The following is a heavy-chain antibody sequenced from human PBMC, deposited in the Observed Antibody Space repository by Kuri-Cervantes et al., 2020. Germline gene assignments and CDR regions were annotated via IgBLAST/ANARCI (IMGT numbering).Heavy chain of an antibody. Sequence: ASVKVSCKASGYTFTYRYLHWVRQAPGQALEWMGWINPNSGGTNYAQKFQGRVTMTRDTSISTAYMELSRLRSDDTAVYYCAREHSSGWYSRTYYMDVWGKGTTVTVSS. CDR3: AREHSSGWYSRTYYMDV. V-gene: IGHV1-2*02. J-gene: IGHJ6*03. CDR2: INPNSGGT. D-gene: IGHD6-19*01. CDR1: GYTFTYRY.